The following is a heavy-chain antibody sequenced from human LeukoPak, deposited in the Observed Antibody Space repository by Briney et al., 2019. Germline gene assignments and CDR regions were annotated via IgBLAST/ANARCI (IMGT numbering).Heavy chain of an antibody. D-gene: IGHD3-16*01. V-gene: IGHV1-69*13. CDR3: ARDYVRNSSSFFDF. Sequence: AVKVSCKASGGTFSSYAISWVRQPPGQGLEWMGTIIPIFGTANYAQKFQGRVTITADESTNTAYMELSSLRSEDTAVYYCARDYVRNSSSFFDFWAQGTLATVPS. J-gene: IGHJ4*02. CDR1: GGTFSSYA. CDR2: IIPIFGTA.